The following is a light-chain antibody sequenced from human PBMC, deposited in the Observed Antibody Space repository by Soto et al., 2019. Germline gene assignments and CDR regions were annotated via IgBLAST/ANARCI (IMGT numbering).Light chain of an antibody. Sequence: SCKAIQRVTSNSLAWFQQIPGQAPRLLIYGASNRATGIPARFSGSGSGTDFTLTISSLEPEDFAIYYCQQRQYWPPITFGQGTRLEIK. J-gene: IGKJ5*01. CDR2: GAS. CDR3: QQRQYWPPIT. V-gene: IGKV3-11*01. CDR1: QRVTSN.